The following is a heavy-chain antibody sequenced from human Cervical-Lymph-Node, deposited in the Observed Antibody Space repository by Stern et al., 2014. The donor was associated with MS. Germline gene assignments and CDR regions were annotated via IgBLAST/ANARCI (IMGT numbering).Heavy chain of an antibody. CDR2: LKQDGSEK. Sequence: EVQLVESGGGLVQPGGSLRLSCAASGFTFSSYWMGWVRQAPGKGLEWVASLKQDGSEKYYADSAKGRVTISRENAKNSLYLQMNRLRADDTAVYYCARGHSSAWYAKKAADYWGQGTLVTVSS. V-gene: IGHV3-7*03. D-gene: IGHD6-19*01. CDR1: GFTFSSYW. J-gene: IGHJ4*02. CDR3: ARGHSSAWYAKKAADY.